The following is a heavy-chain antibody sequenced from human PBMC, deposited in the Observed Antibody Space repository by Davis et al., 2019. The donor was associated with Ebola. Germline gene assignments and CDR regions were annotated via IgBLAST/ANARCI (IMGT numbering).Heavy chain of an antibody. Sequence: SETLSLTCAVYGGSFSGDYWTWIRQPPGKGLEWIGEINHSGSTNYNPSLKSRVTISVDTSKNQFSLKLSSVTAADTAVYYCARFAVTMVRGAGFDYWGQGTLVTVSS. D-gene: IGHD3-10*01. CDR2: INHSGST. CDR3: ARFAVTMVRGAGFDY. CDR1: GGSFSGDY. V-gene: IGHV4-34*01. J-gene: IGHJ4*02.